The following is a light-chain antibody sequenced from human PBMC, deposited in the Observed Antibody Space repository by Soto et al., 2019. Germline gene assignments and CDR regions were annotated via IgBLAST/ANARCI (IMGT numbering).Light chain of an antibody. CDR2: GAS. CDR3: QQYNSWPRT. CDR1: QSVSSS. J-gene: IGKJ1*01. Sequence: EIVMTQSPATLSVSPGERATLSCRASQSVSSSRLAWYQQKPGQAPRLLIHGASTRATGVPARFSGSASGTEFTLTISSLQSEDFAVYYCQQYNSWPRTFGQGTKV. V-gene: IGKV3-15*01.